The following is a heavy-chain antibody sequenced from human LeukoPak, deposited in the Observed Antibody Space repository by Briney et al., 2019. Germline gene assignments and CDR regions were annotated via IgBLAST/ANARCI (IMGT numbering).Heavy chain of an antibody. CDR2: VNRDGSET. CDR1: GFALSSHW. CDR3: ARDRGNDFLDY. Sequence: GGSLRLSCAASGFALSSHWMTWVRQVPGRGPEWVANVNRDGSETYYLDSVKGRFTVSRDNSKNTVYLQINGLRVEDTAVYHCARDRGNDFLDYWGQGTLVTVPS. J-gene: IGHJ4*02. V-gene: IGHV3-7*01. D-gene: IGHD1-1*01.